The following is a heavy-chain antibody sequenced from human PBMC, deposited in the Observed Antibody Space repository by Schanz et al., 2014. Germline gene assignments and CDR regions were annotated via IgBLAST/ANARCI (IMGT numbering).Heavy chain of an antibody. CDR1: GYSFTDYA. D-gene: IGHD6-13*01. CDR2: INPSSGTT. J-gene: IGHJ4*02. V-gene: IGHV1-46*03. CDR3: ARDGEAAADCDY. Sequence: QVQLVQSGVEVKRPGASVRVSCKASGYSFTDYAIHWVRQAPGQGLEWMGKINPSSGTTRIAQNFQGRLTVTRDTSTSTVNMELSSLRSEDTAEYYCARDGEAAADCDYGGQGTLVTVSS.